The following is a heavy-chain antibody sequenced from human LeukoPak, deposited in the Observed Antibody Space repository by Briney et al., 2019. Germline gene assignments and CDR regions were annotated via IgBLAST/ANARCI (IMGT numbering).Heavy chain of an antibody. CDR2: INPNSGGT. J-gene: IGHJ4*02. CDR1: GYTFTGYY. CDR3: ARDTGSGSYFIVGPPDY. V-gene: IGHV1-2*02. Sequence: ASVKVSCKASGYTFTGYYMHWVRQAPGQGLEWMGWINPNSGGTNYAQKFQGRVTMTRDTSISTAYVELSRLRSDDTAVYYCARDTGSGSYFIVGPPDYWGQGTLVTVSS. D-gene: IGHD1-26*01.